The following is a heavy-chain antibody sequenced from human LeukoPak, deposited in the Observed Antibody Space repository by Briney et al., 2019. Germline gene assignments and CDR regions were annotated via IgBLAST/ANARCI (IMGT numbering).Heavy chain of an antibody. D-gene: IGHD3-10*01. CDR2: ISAYNGNT. V-gene: IGHV1-18*01. J-gene: IGHJ4*02. CDR3: ARSSHRDGDTFDY. Sequence: ASMKVSCKTSGYTFTSYGISWVRQAPGQGLEWMGWISAYNGNTNYAQKLQGRVAMTTDPSTTTAYMELRSLRSDDTAVYYCARSSHRDGDTFDYWGQGTLVTVSS. CDR1: GYTFTSYG.